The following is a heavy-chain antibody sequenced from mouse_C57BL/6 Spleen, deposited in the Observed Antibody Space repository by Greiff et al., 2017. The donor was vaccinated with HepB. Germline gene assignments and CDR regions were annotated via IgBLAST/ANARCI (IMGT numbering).Heavy chain of an antibody. Sequence: EVQVVESGGGLVKPGGSLKLSCAASGFTFSDYGMHWVRQAPEKGLEWVAYISSGSSTIYYADTVKGRFTISRDNAKNTLFLQMTSLRSEDTAMYYCARIYDGYYGWFAYWGQGTLVTVSA. V-gene: IGHV5-17*01. D-gene: IGHD2-3*01. CDR3: ARIYDGYYGWFAY. J-gene: IGHJ3*01. CDR1: GFTFSDYG. CDR2: ISSGSSTI.